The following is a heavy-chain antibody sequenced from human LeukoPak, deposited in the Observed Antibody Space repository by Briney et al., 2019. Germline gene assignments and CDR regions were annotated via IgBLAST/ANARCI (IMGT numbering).Heavy chain of an antibody. J-gene: IGHJ3*02. Sequence: SETLSLTCTVSGGSISSYYWSWIRQPPGKGLEWIGYIYYSGSTNYNPSLKSRVTISVETSKNQFSLKLSSVTAADTAVYYCARGGYGMSPNIWGQGTMVTVSS. CDR2: IYYSGST. CDR1: GGSISSYY. V-gene: IGHV4-59*01. CDR3: ARGGYGMSPNI. D-gene: IGHD1-1*01.